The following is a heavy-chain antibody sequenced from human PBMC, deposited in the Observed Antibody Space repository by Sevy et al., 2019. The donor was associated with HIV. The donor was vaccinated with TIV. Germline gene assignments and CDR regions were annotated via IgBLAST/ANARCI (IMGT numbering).Heavy chain of an antibody. D-gene: IGHD5-12*01. CDR1: GFIFDDYY. V-gene: IGHV3-15*01. CDR2: IKSEIDGGAI. J-gene: IGHJ6*02. CDR3: ITDPGYRGYDEEVINYYYYGMDV. Sequence: GVSLRLSCAASGFIFDDYYMSWIRQTPGKGLEWVGRIKSEIDGGAIDYAAPVKGRFSISREDSKNTVYLQMNSLKTEDTAVYYCITDPGYRGYDEEVINYYYYGMDVWGQGTTVTVSS.